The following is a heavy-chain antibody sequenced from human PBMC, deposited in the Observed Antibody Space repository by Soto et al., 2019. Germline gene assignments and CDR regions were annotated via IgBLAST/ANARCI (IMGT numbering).Heavy chain of an antibody. CDR2: IYYSGST. Sequence: PSETLSLTCTVSGGSISSGDYYWSWIRQPPGKGLEWIGYIYYSGSTYYNPSLKSRVTISVDTSKNQFSLKLSSVTAADTAVYYCARVRGGQLLSNWFDPWGQGTLVTVS. D-gene: IGHD2-2*01. V-gene: IGHV4-30-4*01. J-gene: IGHJ5*02. CDR3: ARVRGGQLLSNWFDP. CDR1: GGSISSGDYY.